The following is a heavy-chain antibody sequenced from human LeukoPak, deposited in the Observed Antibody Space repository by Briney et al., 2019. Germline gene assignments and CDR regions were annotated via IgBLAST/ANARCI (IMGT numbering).Heavy chain of an antibody. J-gene: IGHJ4*02. V-gene: IGHV1-18*01. CDR1: GYTFTSYG. CDR3: ARDRGAFSGSYDLDQ. CDR2: IRAYNGNT. D-gene: IGHD1-26*01. Sequence: ASVKDSCKASGYTFTSYGISWVPQAPRQGLELIGWIRAYNGNTHYAQNLQGTVTMTTETSTSTAYMELRSLRSDETAVYYCARDRGAFSGSYDLDQWGQGRLVTVSS.